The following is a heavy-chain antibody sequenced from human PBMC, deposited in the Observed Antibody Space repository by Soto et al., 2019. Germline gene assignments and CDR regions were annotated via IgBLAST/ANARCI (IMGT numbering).Heavy chain of an antibody. CDR2: INPNSGGT. V-gene: IGHV1-2*04. J-gene: IGHJ6*02. D-gene: IGHD3-3*01. CDR1: GYTFTGYD. Sequence: ASVKVSCKASGYTFTGYDMHWVRQAPGQGLEWMGWINPNSGGTNYAQKFQGWVTMTRDTSISTAYMELSRLRSDDTAVYYCARGTVLRFLEWSYYYYYGMDVWGQGTTVTVSS. CDR3: ARGTVLRFLEWSYYYYYGMDV.